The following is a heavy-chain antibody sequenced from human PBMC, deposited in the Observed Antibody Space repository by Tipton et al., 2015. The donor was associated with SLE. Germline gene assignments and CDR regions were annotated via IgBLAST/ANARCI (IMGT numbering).Heavy chain of an antibody. CDR3: AKTYGSGSSLNWFDP. CDR2: ISAYNGNT. J-gene: IGHJ5*02. V-gene: IGHV1-18*01. Sequence: QVQLVQSGAEVKKPGAPVKVSCKASGYTFTSYGISWVRQAPGQGLEWMGWISAYNGNTNYAQKLQGRVTMTTDTSTSTAYMELRSLRSDDTAVYYCAKTYGSGSSLNWFDPWGQGTLVTVSS. D-gene: IGHD3-10*01. CDR1: GYTFTSYG.